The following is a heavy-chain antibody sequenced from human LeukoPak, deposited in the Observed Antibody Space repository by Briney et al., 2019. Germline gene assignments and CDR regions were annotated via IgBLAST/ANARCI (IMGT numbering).Heavy chain of an antibody. CDR3: ARFGSGWWYNDY. D-gene: IGHD6-19*01. J-gene: IGHJ4*02. V-gene: IGHV4-59*01. CDR1: GASITSYY. Sequence: SESLSLTCAVSGASITSYYWTWIRQPPGKGLEWIGYIYHTGNIKYNPSLNSRVTISIDTSKNQFSLKLSSVTAADTAVYYCARFGSGWWYNDYWGQGTLVTVSS. CDR2: IYHTGNI.